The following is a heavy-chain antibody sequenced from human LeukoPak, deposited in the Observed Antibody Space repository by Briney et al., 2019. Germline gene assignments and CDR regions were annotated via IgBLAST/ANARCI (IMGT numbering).Heavy chain of an antibody. Sequence: PGGSLRLSCAASEFPINTYSMNWVRQAPGKGLEWVASISSSTNFMYYADSVKGRFSISRDNAKNSLFLQMNRLRAEDTAVYYCASGPSDYRSWSGYYIDNWGQGTLVTVSS. D-gene: IGHD3-3*01. CDR2: ISSSTNFM. CDR3: ASGPSDYRSWSGYYIDN. V-gene: IGHV3-21*01. J-gene: IGHJ4*02. CDR1: EFPINTYS.